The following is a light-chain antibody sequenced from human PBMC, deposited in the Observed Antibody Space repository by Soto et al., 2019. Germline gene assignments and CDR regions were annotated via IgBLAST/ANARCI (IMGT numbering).Light chain of an antibody. Sequence: EIVLTQTPGTLSLSPGERVTLSCRASQSVSSSFLAWYQQKPGEAPRLLIYGAYNRATGIPDRFSGSGSETDFTLTISRLEPEDFAVYYCQQYVTSPWAFGQGTNVAIE. V-gene: IGKV3-20*01. J-gene: IGKJ1*01. CDR1: QSVSSSF. CDR3: QQYVTSPWA. CDR2: GAY.